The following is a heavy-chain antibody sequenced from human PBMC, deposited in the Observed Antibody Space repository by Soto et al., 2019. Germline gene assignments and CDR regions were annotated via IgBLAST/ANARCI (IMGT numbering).Heavy chain of an antibody. CDR2: IGTVGDP. CDR3: ARGSRVGSWGYFDY. CDR1: GFSFTNYD. V-gene: IGHV3-13*05. Sequence: GGSLTLSCAASGFSFTNYDMHWVRQATGNGLEWVSSIGTVGDPYYPGSVKGRFTISREHAKNSLYFQLTSLGAAGTPVYYCARGSRVGSWGYFDYWGQGTLVTVSS. J-gene: IGHJ4*02. D-gene: IGHD1-26*01.